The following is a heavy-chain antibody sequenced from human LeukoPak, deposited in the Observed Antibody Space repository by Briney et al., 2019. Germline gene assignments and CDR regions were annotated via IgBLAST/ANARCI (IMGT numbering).Heavy chain of an antibody. CDR3: AREQPNYGDYESPFDY. CDR1: GFTFSSYA. V-gene: IGHV3-23*01. Sequence: GGSLRLSCAASGFTFSSYAMSWVRQAPGKGLEWVSAISGSGGSTYYADSVKGRFTISRDNSKNTLYLQMNSLRAEDTAVYYCAREQPNYGDYESPFDYWGQGTLVTVSS. CDR2: ISGSGGST. D-gene: IGHD4-17*01. J-gene: IGHJ4*02.